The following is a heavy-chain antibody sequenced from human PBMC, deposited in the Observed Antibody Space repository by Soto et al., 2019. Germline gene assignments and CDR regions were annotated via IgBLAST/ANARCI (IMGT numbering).Heavy chain of an antibody. Sequence: PGGSLRLSCSASGFTFSNYAMTWVRQAPGKGLEWVSAIGGSGDSTYYADSVKVRFTISRDNSKNTLHLEMNSLRADDTAVYYCAKALGELSPESFDYWGQGILVTASS. D-gene: IGHD3-16*02. CDR3: AKALGELSPESFDY. J-gene: IGHJ4*02. CDR1: GFTFSNYA. CDR2: IGGSGDST. V-gene: IGHV3-23*01.